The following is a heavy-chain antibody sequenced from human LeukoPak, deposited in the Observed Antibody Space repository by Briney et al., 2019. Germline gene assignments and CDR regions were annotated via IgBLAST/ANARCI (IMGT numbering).Heavy chain of an antibody. CDR2: IMPLFGTA. V-gene: IGHV1-69*05. Sequence: SSVKVSCKTSGGTFNNSAISWVRQAPGQGLEWLGGIMPLFGTAGYAQKFQGRVTITKDESTRTVYLELTSLTSDDTDVYYCARDVHGDYGSGWFDPWGQGTLVSVSS. J-gene: IGHJ5*02. CDR3: ARDVHGDYGSGWFDP. CDR1: GGTFNNSA. D-gene: IGHD4-17*01.